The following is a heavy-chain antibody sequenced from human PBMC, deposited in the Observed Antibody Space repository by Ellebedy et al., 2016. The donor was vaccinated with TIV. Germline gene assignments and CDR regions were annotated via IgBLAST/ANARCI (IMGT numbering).Heavy chain of an antibody. Sequence: GESLKISCAASGFTFSSYSMNWVRQAPGKGLEWVSYISSSSSTIYYADSVKGRFTISRDNAKNSLYLQMNSLRAEDTAVYYCARGPKRYYFDYWGQGTLVTVSS. CDR3: ARGPKRYYFDY. V-gene: IGHV3-48*01. CDR2: ISSSSSTI. CDR1: GFTFSSYS. J-gene: IGHJ4*02.